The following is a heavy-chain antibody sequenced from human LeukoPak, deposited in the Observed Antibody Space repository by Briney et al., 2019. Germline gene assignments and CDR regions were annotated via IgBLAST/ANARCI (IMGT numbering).Heavy chain of an antibody. CDR3: ARDVVAAAGTWDY. CDR2: IYYTGST. V-gene: IGHV4-59*02. J-gene: IGHJ4*02. D-gene: IGHD6-13*01. CDR1: GGSVSDYY. Sequence: SETLSPTCTVSGGSVSDYYWSWIRQSPGKGLEWIGYIYYTGSTSYNPSLRSRVTMSADTSKNQFSLKLSSVTAADTAVYYCARDVVAAAGTWDYWGQGTLVTVSS.